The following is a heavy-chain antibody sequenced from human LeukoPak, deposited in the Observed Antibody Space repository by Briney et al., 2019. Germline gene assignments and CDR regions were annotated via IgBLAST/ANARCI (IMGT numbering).Heavy chain of an antibody. CDR1: GFTFSSYW. Sequence: AGGSLRLSCAASGFTFSSYWMHWVRQAPGKGLEWVSRINSDGSSTSYADSVKGRFTISRDNAKNTLYLQMNSLRAEDTAVYYCATLSSSWYESGDYWGQGTLVTVSS. CDR2: INSDGSST. J-gene: IGHJ4*02. D-gene: IGHD6-13*01. V-gene: IGHV3-74*01. CDR3: ATLSSSWYESGDY.